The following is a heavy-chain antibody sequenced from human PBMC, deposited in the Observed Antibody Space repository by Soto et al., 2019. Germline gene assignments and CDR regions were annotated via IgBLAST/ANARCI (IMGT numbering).Heavy chain of an antibody. CDR3: AVGTYYYYGMDV. D-gene: IGHD1-26*01. J-gene: IGHJ6*02. V-gene: IGHV1-18*01. Sequence: ASVKVSCMASGYTITSYGISWVRQAPGQGLEWMGWISAYNGNTNYAQKLQGRVTMTTDTSTSTAYMELRSLRSDDTAVYYCAVGTYYYYGMDVWGQGTTVTVSS. CDR1: GYTITSYG. CDR2: ISAYNGNT.